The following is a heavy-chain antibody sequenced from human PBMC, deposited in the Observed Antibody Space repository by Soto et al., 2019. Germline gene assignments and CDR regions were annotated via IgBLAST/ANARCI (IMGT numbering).Heavy chain of an antibody. V-gene: IGHV1-69*13. Sequence: SVKVSCKASGGPFSSYAISWVRQAPGQGLEWMGGIIPISDTTNYAQKFQGRVTITADESTSTAYMELSSLRSEDTAVYYCARSQGSSTSLEIYYYYYYGMDVWGQGTTVTVSS. CDR1: GGPFSSYA. J-gene: IGHJ6*02. D-gene: IGHD2-2*01. CDR3: ARSQGSSTSLEIYYYYYYGMDV. CDR2: IIPISDTT.